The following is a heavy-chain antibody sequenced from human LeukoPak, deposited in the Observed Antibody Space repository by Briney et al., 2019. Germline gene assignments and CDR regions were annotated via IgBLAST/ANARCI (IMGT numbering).Heavy chain of an antibody. V-gene: IGHV3-9*01. Sequence: GGSLRLSCAASGFTFDDYAIHWVRQAPGKGLEWVSGISWNSGSIGYADSVKGRFTISRDNAKNSLYLQMNSLRAEDTAVYYCARDQTAMVTFWFDPWGQGTLVTVSS. CDR2: ISWNSGSI. CDR1: GFTFDDYA. D-gene: IGHD5-18*01. CDR3: ARDQTAMVTFWFDP. J-gene: IGHJ5*02.